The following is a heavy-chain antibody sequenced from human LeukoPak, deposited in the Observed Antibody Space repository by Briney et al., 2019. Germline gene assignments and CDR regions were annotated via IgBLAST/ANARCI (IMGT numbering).Heavy chain of an antibody. CDR3: ASGEDRNH. Sequence: GRSLRLSCAGSGFDFSRYWMAWVRQAPGKGLEWVASINQDVSRTHYVDSVKGRFTISRDNAKNTLYLQMNSLRAEDTAVYYCASGEDRNHWGQGALVTVSS. CDR2: INQDVSRT. D-gene: IGHD1-14*01. J-gene: IGHJ4*02. V-gene: IGHV3-7*01. CDR1: GFDFSRYW.